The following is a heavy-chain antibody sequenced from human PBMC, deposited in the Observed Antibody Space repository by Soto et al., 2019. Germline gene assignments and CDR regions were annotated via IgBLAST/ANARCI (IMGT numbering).Heavy chain of an antibody. J-gene: IGHJ6*02. Sequence: EVQLVESGRGLVQTGGSLRLSCEGSGFSFSSYDMHWVRQAAGKRLEWVAAIGADGDTYYSDSVKGRLTISRENTKNSLYLQMNSLRTGDTGVYHCAKARLYYYYGMDVWGQGTMVTVSS. CDR2: IGADGDT. V-gene: IGHV3-13*01. CDR1: GFSFSSYD. CDR3: AKARLYYYYGMDV.